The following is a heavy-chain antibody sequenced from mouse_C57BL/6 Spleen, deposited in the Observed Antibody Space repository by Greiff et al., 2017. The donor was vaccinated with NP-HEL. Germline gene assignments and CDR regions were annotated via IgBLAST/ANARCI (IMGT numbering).Heavy chain of an antibody. D-gene: IGHD2-2*01. Sequence: EVQLQQSGPELVKPGASVKISCKASGYTFTDYYMNWVKQSHGKSLEWIGDINPNNGGTSYNQKFKGKATLTVDKSSSTAYMELRSLTSEDSAVYYCARRGYHWYFDVGGTGTTVTVSS. CDR1: GYTFTDYY. J-gene: IGHJ1*03. CDR2: INPNNGGT. CDR3: ARRGYHWYFDV. V-gene: IGHV1-26*01.